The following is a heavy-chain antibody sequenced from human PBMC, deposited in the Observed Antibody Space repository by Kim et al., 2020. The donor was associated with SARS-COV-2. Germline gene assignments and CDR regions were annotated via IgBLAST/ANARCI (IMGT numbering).Heavy chain of an antibody. CDR2: ISAYSGNT. D-gene: IGHD6-13*01. CDR1: GYMFTSYG. Sequence: ASVKVSCKASGYMFTSYGISWVRQGPGQGLEWMGWISAYSGNTNYAQKVQGRVTMTTDTSTSTAYMELRSLRSDDMAVYYCARDGMVIAAADPFDYWGQGTLVTVSS. V-gene: IGHV1-18*03. J-gene: IGHJ4*02. CDR3: ARDGMVIAAADPFDY.